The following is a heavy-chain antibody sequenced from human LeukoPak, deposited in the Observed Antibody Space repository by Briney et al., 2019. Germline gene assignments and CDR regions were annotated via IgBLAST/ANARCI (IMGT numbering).Heavy chain of an antibody. V-gene: IGHV3-30*03. D-gene: IGHD4-17*01. CDR1: GFTFSSYG. CDR3: ASTPPVNTTGDY. CDR2: ILYDGSNK. Sequence: GRSLSLSCAASGFTFSSYGMHWVRQAPREGLVWVAFILYDGSNKYYAGSVEGRFTISRDNSKNTLYLQMNTLRADDTAVYYCASTPPVNTTGDYWGQGTLVTVSS. J-gene: IGHJ4*02.